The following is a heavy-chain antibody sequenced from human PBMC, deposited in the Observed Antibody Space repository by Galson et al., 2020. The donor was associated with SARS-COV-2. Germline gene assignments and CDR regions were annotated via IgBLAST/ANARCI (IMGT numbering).Heavy chain of an antibody. D-gene: IGHD6-19*01. CDR1: GFTFIGYA. Sequence: GGSLSLSCAASGFTFIGYAMHWVRQAPGNRLEWVAVILTDGSQTNYADSVKGRFTLSRDNSKNTPYVQMSSLRTEDTAVYHCVRGGRSRSSGWYDDFDYWGHGTLVTVSS. V-gene: IGHV3-30*04. CDR3: VRGGRSRSSGWYDDFDY. CDR2: ILTDGSQT. J-gene: IGHJ4*01.